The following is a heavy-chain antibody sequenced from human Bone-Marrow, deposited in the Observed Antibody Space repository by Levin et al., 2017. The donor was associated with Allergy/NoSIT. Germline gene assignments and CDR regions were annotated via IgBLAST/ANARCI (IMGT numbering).Heavy chain of an antibody. CDR2: ISTFKGNT. D-gene: IGHD4-17*01. Sequence: ASVKVSCKSSGYAFSDYGISWVRQAPGQGLEWMGWISTFKGNTNYAQKFQGRVTMATDTSTSTTSMELRSLRSDDSAIYDCARDDYGDPKSEFDYWGQGTLVTVSS. J-gene: IGHJ4*02. CDR1: GYAFSDYG. CDR3: ARDDYGDPKSEFDY. V-gene: IGHV1-18*01.